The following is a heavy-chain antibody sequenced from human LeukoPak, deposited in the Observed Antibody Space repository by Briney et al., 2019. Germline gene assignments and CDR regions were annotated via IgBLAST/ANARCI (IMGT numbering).Heavy chain of an antibody. CDR3: AREAYSGYDFRYPDY. CDR1: GDSISSYY. V-gene: IGHV4-59*07. Sequence: SDTLSLTCAVSGDSISSYYWSWIRQPPGKGLEWIGYIYYSGSTNYNPSLKSRVTISVDTSKNQFSLKLSSVTAADTAVYYCAREAYSGYDFRYPDYWGQGTLVTVSS. D-gene: IGHD5-12*01. CDR2: IYYSGST. J-gene: IGHJ4*02.